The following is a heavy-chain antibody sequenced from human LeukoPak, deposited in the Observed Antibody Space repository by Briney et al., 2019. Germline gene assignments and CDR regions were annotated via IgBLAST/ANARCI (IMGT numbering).Heavy chain of an antibody. D-gene: IGHD3-16*01. V-gene: IGHV3-48*01. CDR3: ARDGGGDY. Sequence: GGSLRLSCAASGFTFSLYSMNWVRQAPGKGLEWVSYITSGSSTIYYADSVRGRFTISRDNAKNSLFLQVNGLRAEDTAVYCCARDGGGDYWGQGTLVTVSS. CDR1: GFTFSLYS. J-gene: IGHJ4*02. CDR2: ITSGSSTI.